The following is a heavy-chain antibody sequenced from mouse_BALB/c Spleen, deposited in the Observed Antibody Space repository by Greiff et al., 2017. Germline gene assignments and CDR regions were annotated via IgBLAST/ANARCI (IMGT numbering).Heavy chain of an antibody. CDR1: GYTFTSYW. CDR3: ARGGNQAWFAY. J-gene: IGHJ3*01. V-gene: IGHV1-87*01. D-gene: IGHD2-1*01. Sequence: QVQLQQSGAELVRPGASVKLSCKASGYTFTSYWMQWVKQRPGQGLEWIGAIYPGDGDTRYTQKFKGKATLTADKSSSTAYMQLSSLASEDSAVYYCARGGNQAWFAYWGQGTLVTVSA. CDR2: IYPGDGDT.